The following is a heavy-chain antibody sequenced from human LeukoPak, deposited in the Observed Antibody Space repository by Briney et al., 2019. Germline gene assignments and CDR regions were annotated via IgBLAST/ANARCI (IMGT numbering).Heavy chain of an antibody. J-gene: IGHJ3*02. Sequence: GESLKISCKGSGYSFTSYWIGWVRQMPGKGLEWMGIIYPGDSDTRYSPSFQGQVTISADKSISTAYLQWSSLKASDTAMYYCARGRIYCSSTSCPDTAAFDIWGQGTMVTVSS. CDR2: IYPGDSDT. D-gene: IGHD2-2*01. CDR3: ARGRIYCSSTSCPDTAAFDI. CDR1: GYSFTSYW. V-gene: IGHV5-51*01.